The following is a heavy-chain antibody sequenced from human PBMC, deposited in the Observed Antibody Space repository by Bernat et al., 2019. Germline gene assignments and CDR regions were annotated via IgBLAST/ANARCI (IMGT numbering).Heavy chain of an antibody. CDR3: ARGGPLLWFGEKGG. V-gene: IGHV3-66*01. CDR1: GFTVSSNY. Sequence: EVQLVESGGGLVQPGGSLRLSCSASGFTVSSNYMSWVRQAPGKGLEWVSVIYSGGSTYYADSVKGRFTISRDNSKNTLYLQMNSLRAEDTAVYYCARGGPLLWFGEKGGRGQGTLVTVSS. J-gene: IGHJ4*02. D-gene: IGHD3-10*01. CDR2: IYSGGST.